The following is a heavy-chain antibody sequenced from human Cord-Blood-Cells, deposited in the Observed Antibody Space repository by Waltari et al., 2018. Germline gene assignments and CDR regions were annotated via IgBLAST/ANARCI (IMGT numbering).Heavy chain of an antibody. Sequence: QVQLQESGPGLVKPSQTLSLTCTVSGGSISSGDYYWSWIRPPPGKGLAWIGYIYYSGSNNDNPSLKSLVTISVDTSKNQFSLKLSSVTAADTAVYYCARGEGYGGNDAFDIWGQGTMVTVSS. V-gene: IGHV4-30-4*08. CDR2: IYYSGSN. J-gene: IGHJ3*02. CDR1: GGSISSGDYY. CDR3: ARGEGYGGNDAFDI. D-gene: IGHD4-17*01.